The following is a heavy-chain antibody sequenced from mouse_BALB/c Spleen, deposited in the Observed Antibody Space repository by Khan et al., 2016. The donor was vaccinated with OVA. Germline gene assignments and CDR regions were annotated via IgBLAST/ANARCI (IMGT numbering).Heavy chain of an antibody. CDR3: ASHLTGSFAY. CDR1: GFTFSTYG. Sequence: EVELVESGGDLVKPGGSLKLSCAASGFTFSTYGMSWVRQTPDKRLEWVATISSGGDYTYYPDSVMGRFTISRDNAKSTLCLQMSRLKSEDTAMYYCASHLTGSFAYWGQGTLVTVSA. V-gene: IGHV5-6*01. CDR2: ISSGGDYT. J-gene: IGHJ3*01. D-gene: IGHD4-1*01.